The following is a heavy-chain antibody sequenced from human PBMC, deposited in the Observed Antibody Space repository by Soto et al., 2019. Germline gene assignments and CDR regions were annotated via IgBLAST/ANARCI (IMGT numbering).Heavy chain of an antibody. J-gene: IGHJ4*02. Sequence: QVQLVQSGAEVKKPGSSLKVSCKPSGGTFRTYAFNWVRQAPGQGLEWMGGIIPIFGTVNYAPRFQGRLTISADESTSTAYMDLSSLKSEYTAVYFCATLSCGGHPPPVDFWGQGTPVTVSS. CDR2: IIPIFGTV. D-gene: IGHD2-21*01. CDR1: GGTFRTYA. V-gene: IGHV1-69*01. CDR3: ATLSCGGHPPPVDF.